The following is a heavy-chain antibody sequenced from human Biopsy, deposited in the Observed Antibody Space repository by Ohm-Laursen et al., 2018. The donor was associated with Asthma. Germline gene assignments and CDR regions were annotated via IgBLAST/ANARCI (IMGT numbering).Heavy chain of an antibody. CDR3: AKRRGYSGHDNDY. CDR1: GFMLRRFG. V-gene: IGHV3-30*18. Sequence: SLRLSCAASGFMLRRFGMHWVRQAPGKGLEWVAVISYDGNHKFYEDSVKGRFTISRDNSKNTLYLQMNSLRTEDTAVYYCAKRRGYSGHDNDYWGQGTLVIVSS. CDR2: ISYDGNHK. D-gene: IGHD5-12*01. J-gene: IGHJ4*02.